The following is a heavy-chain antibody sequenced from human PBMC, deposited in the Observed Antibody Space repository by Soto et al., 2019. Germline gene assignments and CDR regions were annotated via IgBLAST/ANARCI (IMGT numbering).Heavy chain of an antibody. CDR2: ISPSSGHI. V-gene: IGHV3-21*06. J-gene: IGHJ6*02. CDR1: GFIFSSCT. Sequence: GGALRLSCAVSGFIFSSCTMNWVRQAPGKGLEWVSSISPSSGHIYYADSVKGRFTISRDNAKNSLFLQMNSLRGEDTAVYYCSGCSGGACHKNYGMDVWGQGTTVTVSS. D-gene: IGHD2-15*01. CDR3: SGCSGGACHKNYGMDV.